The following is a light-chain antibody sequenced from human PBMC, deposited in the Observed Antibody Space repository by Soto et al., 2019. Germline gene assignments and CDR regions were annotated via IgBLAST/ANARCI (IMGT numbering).Light chain of an antibody. CDR1: QGIRSA. CDR3: QQGNSFPIT. J-gene: IGKJ5*01. V-gene: IGKV1-13*02. CDR2: DAS. Sequence: AIQLTQSPSSLSASVGDRVTITCRASQGIRSALAWYQQKPGKAPKLVIYDASSLESGVPSRFSGSGSGTDFTLTISSLQPEDFATYYCQQGNSFPITFGQGTRLEN.